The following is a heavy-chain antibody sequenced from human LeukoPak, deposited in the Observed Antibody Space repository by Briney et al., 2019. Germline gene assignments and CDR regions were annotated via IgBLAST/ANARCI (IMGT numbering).Heavy chain of an antibody. Sequence: GGSLRLSCAASGFTFSTYAMSWVRQAPWKGLEWVSAIVGGGGNTFYADPVKGRFTISRDNSQNTLYLQMNSLRAEDTAVYYCAKGCFSSSCSDSRWFDPWGLGTLVTVSS. CDR2: IVGGGGNT. CDR1: GFTFSTYA. J-gene: IGHJ5*02. D-gene: IGHD2-2*01. V-gene: IGHV3-23*01. CDR3: AKGCFSSSCSDSRWFDP.